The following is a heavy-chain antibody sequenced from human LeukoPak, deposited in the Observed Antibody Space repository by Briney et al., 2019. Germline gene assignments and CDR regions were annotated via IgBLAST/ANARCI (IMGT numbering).Heavy chain of an antibody. CDR1: GYTFTGYY. V-gene: IGHV1-2*02. D-gene: IGHD2-15*01. Sequence: ASVKVSCKASGYTFTGYYMHWVRQAPGQGLEWMGWINPNSGGTNYAQKFQGRVTMTRDTSISTAYMELSRLRSDDTAVYYCARSPPYKVAATRSRFDPWGQGTLVTVSS. J-gene: IGHJ5*02. CDR2: INPNSGGT. CDR3: ARSPPYKVAATRSRFDP.